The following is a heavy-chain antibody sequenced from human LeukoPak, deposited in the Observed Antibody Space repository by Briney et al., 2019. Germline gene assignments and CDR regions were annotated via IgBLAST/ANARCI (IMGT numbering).Heavy chain of an antibody. D-gene: IGHD4-17*01. CDR2: IWYDGSNK. CDR3: AKGLMVTTSGLDY. Sequence: GGSLRLSCAASGFTVSNYGMHWVRQAPGKGLEWVAVIWYDGSNKYYADSVKGRFTISRDNSKNTLYVQMNSLRAEDTAVYYCAKGLMVTTSGLDYWGQGTLVTVSS. CDR1: GFTVSNYG. V-gene: IGHV3-33*06. J-gene: IGHJ4*02.